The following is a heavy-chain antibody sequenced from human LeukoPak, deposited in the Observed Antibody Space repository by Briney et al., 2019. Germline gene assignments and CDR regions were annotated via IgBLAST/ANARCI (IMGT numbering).Heavy chain of an antibody. CDR3: ARRLGTAIAYFDY. CDR1: GGTFSSYA. Sequence: SVKVSCKASGGTFSSYAIGWVRQAPGQGLEWMGGIIPIFGTANYAQKFQGRVTITADESTSTAYMELSRLRSEDTAVYYCARRLGTAIAYFDYWGQGTLVTVSS. D-gene: IGHD2-21*02. J-gene: IGHJ4*02. CDR2: IIPIFGTA. V-gene: IGHV1-69*01.